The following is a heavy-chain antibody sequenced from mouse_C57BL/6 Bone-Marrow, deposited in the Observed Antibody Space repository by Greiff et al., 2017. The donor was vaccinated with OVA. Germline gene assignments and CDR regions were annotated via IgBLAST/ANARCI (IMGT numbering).Heavy chain of an antibody. CDR1: GYTFTSYW. CDR3: ASRGGYAMPDY. Sequence: QVQLQQSGAELVKPGASVKMSCKASGYTFTSYWITWVKQRPGQGLEWIGDIYPGSGSTNYNEKFKSKATLTVDTSSSTAYMQLSSLTSEDSAVYYCASRGGYAMPDYWGQGTTLTVSS. V-gene: IGHV1-55*01. CDR2: IYPGSGST. D-gene: IGHD3-1*01. J-gene: IGHJ2*01.